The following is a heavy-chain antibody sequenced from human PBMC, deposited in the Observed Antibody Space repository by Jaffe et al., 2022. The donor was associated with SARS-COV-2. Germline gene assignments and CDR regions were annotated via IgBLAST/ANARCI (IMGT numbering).Heavy chain of an antibody. Sequence: EVQLVESGGGLVQPGGSLRLSCAASGFTFSNYAMSWVRQAPGKGLEWVSSISGSGGSTYYADSVKGRFAISRDNSKNTLDLQMSSLRVEDTALYYCAKGGYSTPYDPWGQGTLVTVSS. J-gene: IGHJ5*02. CDR3: AKGGYSTPYDP. D-gene: IGHD5-12*01. CDR1: GFTFSNYA. V-gene: IGHV3-23*04. CDR2: ISGSGGST.